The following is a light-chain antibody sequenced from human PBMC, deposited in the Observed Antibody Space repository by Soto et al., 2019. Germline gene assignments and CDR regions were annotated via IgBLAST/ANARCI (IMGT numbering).Light chain of an antibody. CDR3: QSYDNSLSGSWV. J-gene: IGLJ3*02. V-gene: IGLV1-44*01. Sequence: QSVVTQPPSASGTPGQRVTISCSGSSSNIGHNTVNWYQHFPGTAPKLLIYSTNQRPSGVPDRFSGSKSGTSASLAINGLQSEDEADYYCQSYDNSLSGSWVFGGGTKVTVL. CDR1: SSNIGHNT. CDR2: STN.